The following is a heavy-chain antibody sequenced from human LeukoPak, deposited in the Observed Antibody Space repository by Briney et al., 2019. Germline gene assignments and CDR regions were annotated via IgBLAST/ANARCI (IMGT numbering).Heavy chain of an antibody. CDR2: ISYDGSNK. Sequence: GGSLRLSCAASGFTFSSYGMHWVRQAPGKGLEWVAVISYDGSNKYYADSVKGRFTISRDNSKNTLYLQMNSLRAEDTAVYYCAKDLGLVLRYFDWIFDYWGQGTLVTVSS. CDR1: GFTFSSYG. CDR3: AKDLGLVLRYFDWIFDY. V-gene: IGHV3-30*18. D-gene: IGHD3-9*01. J-gene: IGHJ4*02.